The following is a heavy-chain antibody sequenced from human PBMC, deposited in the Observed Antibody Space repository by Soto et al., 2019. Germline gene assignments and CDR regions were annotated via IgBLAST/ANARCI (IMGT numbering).Heavy chain of an antibody. J-gene: IGHJ3*02. CDR2: VSDNGGSRGGT. CDR1: GFMLNIST. V-gene: IGHV3-23*01. Sequence: EVELLESGGGLVQPGGSLRLSCKASGFMLNISTMTWVRQAPGQGLQWVASVSDNGGSRGGTYYADSVKGRFTISRDNSKNTLYLQLDSLTGADTAVYYCARAKAVVIAALDIWGQGTMVTVSS. D-gene: IGHD2-21*01. CDR3: ARAKAVVIAALDI.